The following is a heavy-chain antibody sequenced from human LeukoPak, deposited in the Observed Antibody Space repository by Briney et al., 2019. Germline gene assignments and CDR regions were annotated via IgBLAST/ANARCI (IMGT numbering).Heavy chain of an antibody. D-gene: IGHD3-22*01. CDR1: GFTFDDYA. CDR3: AKGPTYYYDSSGYYNH. V-gene: IGHV3-9*01. J-gene: IGHJ5*02. Sequence: PGGSLRLSCAASGFTFDDYAMHWVRQAPGKGLEWVSGISWNSGSIGYADSVKGRFTISRDNAKNSLYLQMNSLRAEDTALYYCAKGPTYYYDSSGYYNHWGQGTLVTVSS. CDR2: ISWNSGSI.